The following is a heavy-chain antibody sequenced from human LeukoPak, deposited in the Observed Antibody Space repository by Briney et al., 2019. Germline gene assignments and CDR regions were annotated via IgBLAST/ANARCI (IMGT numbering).Heavy chain of an antibody. D-gene: IGHD4-23*01. CDR1: GFLVSSYW. Sequence: GGSLCLFCAPSGFLVSSYWMTSVRQVPGKGMEWVTNINREGNEKYYVESVEGRFTLSRAKAKNSVDLQMDSLSVEDTAVYYCARVGSWELQRVFDFWGQGTLVTVPS. J-gene: IGHJ4*02. V-gene: IGHV3-7*01. CDR3: ARVGSWELQRVFDF. CDR2: INREGNEK.